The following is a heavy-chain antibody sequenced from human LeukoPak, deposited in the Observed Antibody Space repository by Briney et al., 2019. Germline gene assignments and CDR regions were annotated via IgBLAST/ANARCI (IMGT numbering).Heavy chain of an antibody. Sequence: GGSLRLSCVASGFTFSSYSLNWVRQAPGKGLEWVSSISSSSYIYYADSVKGRFTISRDKSSLYLQMNSLRAEDTAVYYCARVGYDRSGYNAFDIWGQGTMVTVSS. J-gene: IGHJ3*02. CDR1: GFTFSSYS. V-gene: IGHV3-21*06. CDR2: ISSSSYI. CDR3: ARVGYDRSGYNAFDI. D-gene: IGHD3-22*01.